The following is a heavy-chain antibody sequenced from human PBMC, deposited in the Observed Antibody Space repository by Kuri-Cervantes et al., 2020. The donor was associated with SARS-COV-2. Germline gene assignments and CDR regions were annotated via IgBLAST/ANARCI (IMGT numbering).Heavy chain of an antibody. J-gene: IGHJ4*02. CDR2: IRSKAYGGTT. CDR1: GFTFGDYA. CDR3: TREHGTGDREEGY. V-gene: IGHV3-49*04. Sequence: GGSLRLSCTASGFTFGDYAMSWVRQAPGKGLEWVGFIRSKAYGGTTEYAASVKGRFTISRDDSKSIAYLQMNSLKTEDTAVYYCTREHGTGDREEGYWGQGTLVTVSS. D-gene: IGHD7-27*01.